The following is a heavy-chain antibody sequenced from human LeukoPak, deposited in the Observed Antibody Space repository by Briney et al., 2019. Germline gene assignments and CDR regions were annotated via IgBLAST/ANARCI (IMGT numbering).Heavy chain of an antibody. CDR1: GFSFGDYA. CDR2: ISRTSEST. CDR3: AKGRGWLQFFDY. D-gene: IGHD5-24*01. Sequence: GGSLRLSCTASGFSFGDYAMTWVRQAPGKGLEWVSIISRTSESTFYADSVKGRFTIARDNSKNTLYLQMNSLRAEDTAVYFCAKGRGWLQFFDYWGQGTLVTVSS. J-gene: IGHJ4*02. V-gene: IGHV3-23*01.